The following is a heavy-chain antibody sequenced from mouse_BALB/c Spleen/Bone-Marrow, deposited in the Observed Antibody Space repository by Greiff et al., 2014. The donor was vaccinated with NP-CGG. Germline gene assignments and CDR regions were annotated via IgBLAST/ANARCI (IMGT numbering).Heavy chain of an antibody. Sequence: QVQLKESGAELVRPGSSVKISCKASGYAISSYWMNWGKQRPGQGLEWIGQIYPGDGDTNYNGKFKGKATLTADKSSSTAYMQISSLTSEDSAVYFCARGRGWYLDYWGQGTTLTVSS. CDR2: IYPGDGDT. CDR1: GYAISSYW. J-gene: IGHJ2*01. V-gene: IGHV1-80*01. CDR3: ARGRGWYLDY. D-gene: IGHD2-3*01.